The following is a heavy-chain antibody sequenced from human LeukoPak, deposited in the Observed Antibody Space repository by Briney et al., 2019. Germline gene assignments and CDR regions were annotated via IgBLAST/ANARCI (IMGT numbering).Heavy chain of an antibody. CDR2: ISGSGGST. D-gene: IGHD6-19*01. CDR1: GFTFSSYW. CDR3: AKVFSLNLAVAVAFDY. Sequence: QPGGSLRLSCAASGFTFSSYWMSWVRQAPGKGLEWVSAISGSGGSTYYADSVKGRFTISRDNSKNTLYLQMNSLRAEDTAVYYCAKVFSLNLAVAVAFDYWGQGTLVTVSS. V-gene: IGHV3-23*01. J-gene: IGHJ4*02.